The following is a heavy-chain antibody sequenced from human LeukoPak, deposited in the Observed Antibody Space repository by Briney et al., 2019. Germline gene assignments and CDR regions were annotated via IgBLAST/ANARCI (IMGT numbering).Heavy chain of an antibody. Sequence: ASVKVSCKASGYTFTGYYMHWVRQAPGQGLEWMGWINPNSGGTNYAQKFQGRVTMTRDTSISTAYMELSRLRSDDTAVYYCARGVRIGYCSGGSCYPFDYWGQGTLATVSS. CDR2: INPNSGGT. CDR1: GYTFTGYY. CDR3: ARGVRIGYCSGGSCYPFDY. J-gene: IGHJ4*02. V-gene: IGHV1-2*02. D-gene: IGHD2-15*01.